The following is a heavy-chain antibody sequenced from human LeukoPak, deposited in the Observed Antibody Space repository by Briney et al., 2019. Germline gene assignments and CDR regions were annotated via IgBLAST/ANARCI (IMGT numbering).Heavy chain of an antibody. Sequence: PSETLSLTCTVSGGSISSSSYYWGWIRQPPGKGLEWIGSIYYSGSTYYNPSLKSRVTISVDTSKNQFSLKLSSVTAADTAVYYCARLRWSEGVDFWGQGTLVTVSS. CDR1: GGSISSSSYY. D-gene: IGHD4-23*01. V-gene: IGHV4-39*01. CDR3: ARLRWSEGVDF. CDR2: IYYSGST. J-gene: IGHJ4*02.